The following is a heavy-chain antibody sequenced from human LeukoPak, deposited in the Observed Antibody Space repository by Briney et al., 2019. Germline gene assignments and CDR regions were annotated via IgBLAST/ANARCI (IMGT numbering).Heavy chain of an antibody. V-gene: IGHV3-53*01. Sequence: PGGSLRLSCAASGFTVSSNYMSWVRQAPGKGLEWVSVIYSGGSTYYADSVKGRFTTSRDNSKNTLYLQMNSLRAEDTAVYHCASGSLYAFDIWGQGTMVTVSS. CDR2: IYSGGST. D-gene: IGHD1-26*01. J-gene: IGHJ3*02. CDR3: ASGSLYAFDI. CDR1: GFTVSSNY.